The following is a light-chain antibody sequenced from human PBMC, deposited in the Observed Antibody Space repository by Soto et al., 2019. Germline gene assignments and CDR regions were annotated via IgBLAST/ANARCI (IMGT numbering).Light chain of an antibody. J-gene: IGKJ5*01. CDR1: QSVSRY. CDR3: QQRSNSIT. V-gene: IGKV3-11*01. CDR2: DAS. Sequence: EIVLTQSPATLSLSPGERATLSGRASQSVSRYLAWYKLKPGQAPRLLISDASNKATGIPDRFSGSESGKDFTLTISRQETEDFAVYYCQQRSNSITFGQGTRLEIK.